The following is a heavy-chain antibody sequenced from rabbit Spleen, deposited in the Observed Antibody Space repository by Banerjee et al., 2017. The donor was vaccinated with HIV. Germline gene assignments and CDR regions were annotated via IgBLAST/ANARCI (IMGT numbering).Heavy chain of an antibody. CDR1: GVSFSDKDV. Sequence: EQLEESGGGLVKPEGSLTLTCKASGVSFSDKDVMCWVRQAPGKGLEWIGCIYTGVDITYYASWARGRFTISKTSSTTVTLQMTSLTAADTATYFCARGSRTYVASSVFYWPDAFDPWGQGTLVTVS. CDR2: IYTGVDIT. J-gene: IGHJ2*02. D-gene: IGHD1-1*01. CDR3: ARGSRTYVASSVFYWPDAFDP. V-gene: IGHV1S45*01.